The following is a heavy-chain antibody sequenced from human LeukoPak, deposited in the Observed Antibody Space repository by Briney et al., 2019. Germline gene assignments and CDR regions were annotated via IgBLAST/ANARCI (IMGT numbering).Heavy chain of an antibody. Sequence: GGSLRLSCAVSGFTFSSYWMHWVRQAPGKGLVWVSHIKTDGSTTAYADSVKGRFTISRDNSKNTLYLQMNSLRAEDTAVYYCARSPPLRSGYYYDSSGYYNDYWGQGTLVTVSS. CDR3: ARSPPLRSGYYYDSSGYYNDY. CDR1: GFTFSSYW. D-gene: IGHD3-22*01. J-gene: IGHJ4*02. CDR2: IKTDGSTT. V-gene: IGHV3-74*01.